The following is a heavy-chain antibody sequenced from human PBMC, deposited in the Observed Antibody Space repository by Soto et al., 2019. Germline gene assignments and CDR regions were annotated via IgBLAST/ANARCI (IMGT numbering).Heavy chain of an antibody. CDR3: VRCHTCGTDCYQNWFDP. Sequence: EVQLVETGGGLIQPGGSLRLSCAVSGFSVSDNFMSWVRQAPGKGLEWVSVIYWDGSTYYADSVKGRFAMSRDNSKNTLFLQMNSLRAEDTAVYYCVRCHTCGTDCYQNWFDPWGRGTLVTVSS. D-gene: IGHD2-21*02. J-gene: IGHJ5*02. CDR1: GFSVSDNF. CDR2: IYWDGST. V-gene: IGHV3-53*02.